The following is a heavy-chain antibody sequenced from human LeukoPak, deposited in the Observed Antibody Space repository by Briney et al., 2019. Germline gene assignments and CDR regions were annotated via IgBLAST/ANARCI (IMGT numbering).Heavy chain of an antibody. D-gene: IGHD1-1*01. V-gene: IGHV1-24*01. J-gene: IGHJ4*02. Sequence: ASVNVSSKVSGYTLTELSMHWERQAPGKGLEWMGVFDPEDGETIYAQKFQGRVTMTEDTSTDTAYMELSSLRSEDTAVYYCATRPNVQLERRYYFDYWGQGTLVTVSS. CDR1: GYTLTELS. CDR2: FDPEDGET. CDR3: ATRPNVQLERRYYFDY.